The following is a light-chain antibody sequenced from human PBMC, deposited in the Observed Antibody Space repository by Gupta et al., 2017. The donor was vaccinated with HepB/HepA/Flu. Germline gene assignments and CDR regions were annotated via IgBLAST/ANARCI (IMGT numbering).Light chain of an antibody. J-gene: IGKJ4*01. CDR3: QQLNSYPLT. Sequence: DIHLTQSPSFLSASVGDRVTITCRASQGINTYLDWYQQKPGKAPKLLIYAASTLQSGVPSSFSGSGSGTEFTLTISSLQPEDFATYYCQQLNSYPLTFGGGTKVEIK. CDR1: QGINTY. V-gene: IGKV1-9*01. CDR2: AAS.